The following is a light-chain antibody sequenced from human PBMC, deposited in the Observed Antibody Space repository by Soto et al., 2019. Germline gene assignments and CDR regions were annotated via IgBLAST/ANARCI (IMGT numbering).Light chain of an antibody. Sequence: QSVLTQPPSVSAAPGQKVTIYCSGSNSNIGNHYVAWYRQLPGTAPKLLIYDNTHRPSGIPDRVSGSKSGTSATLGITGLQTGDEADYYCGTWDSSLSAVVFGGGTKVTVL. CDR3: GTWDSSLSAVV. CDR1: NSNIGNHY. V-gene: IGLV1-51*01. CDR2: DNT. J-gene: IGLJ2*01.